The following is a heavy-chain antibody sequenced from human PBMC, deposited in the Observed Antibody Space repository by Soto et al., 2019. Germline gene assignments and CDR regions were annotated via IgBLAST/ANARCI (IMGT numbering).Heavy chain of an antibody. V-gene: IGHV4-59*01. CDR3: ARGVRGVTKFDY. CDR2: IYYSGST. CDR1: GGSISSYY. D-gene: IGHD3-10*01. J-gene: IGHJ4*02. Sequence: SETLSLTCTVSGGSISSYYWSWIRQPPGKGLEWIGYIYYSGSTNYNPSLKSRVTISVDTSKNQFSLKLSSVTAADTAVYYCARGVRGVTKFDYWGQGTLVTVSS.